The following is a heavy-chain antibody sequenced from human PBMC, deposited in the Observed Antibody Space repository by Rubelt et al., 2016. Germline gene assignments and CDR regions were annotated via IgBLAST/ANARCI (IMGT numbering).Heavy chain of an antibody. J-gene: IGHJ4*02. CDR2: IYSGGST. CDR1: GFTFSSYA. Sequence: VQLVESGGGVVQPGRSLRLSCAASGFTFSSYAMHWVRQAPGKGLEWVAVIYSGGSTYYACSVTGRFTISRDNSKTTLYLQMNSLRAEDTAVYYCARKQLVIYWGQGTLVTVSS. D-gene: IGHD6-6*01. V-gene: IGHV3-66*01. CDR3: ARKQLVIY.